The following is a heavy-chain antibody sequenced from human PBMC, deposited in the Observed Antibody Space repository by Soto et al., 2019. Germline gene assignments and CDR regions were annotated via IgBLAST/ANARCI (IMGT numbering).Heavy chain of an antibody. J-gene: IGHJ4*02. D-gene: IGHD5-18*01. CDR3: ARERGEGTAMAHFDY. Sequence: EVQLVESGGGVVRPGGSLRLSCAASGFTFDDYGMSWVRQAPGKGLEWVSGINWNGGSTGYADSVKGRFTISRDNAKNSLYLQTNSLRAEDTALYHCARERGEGTAMAHFDYWGQGTLVTVSS. CDR1: GFTFDDYG. V-gene: IGHV3-20*01. CDR2: INWNGGST.